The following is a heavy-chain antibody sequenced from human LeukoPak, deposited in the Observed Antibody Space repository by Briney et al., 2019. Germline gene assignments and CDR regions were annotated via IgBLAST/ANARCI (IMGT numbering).Heavy chain of an antibody. V-gene: IGHV3-23*01. CDR2: ISGSGGST. J-gene: IGHJ3*02. D-gene: IGHD3-10*01. CDR1: GFTFSSYA. CDR3: AAPYCYGSGSYYNGDAFDI. Sequence: GGSLRLSCAASGFTFSSYAISWVRQAPGKGLEWVSAISGSGGSTYYADSVKGRFTISRDNSKNTLYLQMNSLRAEATAVYYCAAPYCYGSGSYYNGDAFDIWGQGTMVTVSS.